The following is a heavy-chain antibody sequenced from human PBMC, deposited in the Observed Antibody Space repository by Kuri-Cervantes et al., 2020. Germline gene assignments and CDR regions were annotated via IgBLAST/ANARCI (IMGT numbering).Heavy chain of an antibody. CDR3: ARGAPYRDPAAGTGRMGYYIDV. CDR2: IVPLLGLE. J-gene: IGHJ6*03. D-gene: IGHD6-13*01. Sequence: SVKVSCKPSGDTFSSHAISWVRQAAGQGLEWMGGIVPLLGLENYSHKFQGRVTMTTDESTRTAYMELSRLRSEDTAVYYCARGAPYRDPAAGTGRMGYYIDVWGKGTTVTVSS. CDR1: GDTFSSHA. V-gene: IGHV1-69*10.